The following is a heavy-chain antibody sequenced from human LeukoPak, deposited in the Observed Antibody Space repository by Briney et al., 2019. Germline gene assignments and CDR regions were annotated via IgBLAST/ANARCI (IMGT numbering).Heavy chain of an antibody. D-gene: IGHD6-13*01. Sequence: PGGSLRLSCAASGFTFSSYAMSWVRQAPGKGLEWVSAISGSGGSTYYADSVKGRFTISRDNSKNTLYLQMNSLRAEDTAVYYCAKESSSWYTYKGFFYYYGMDVWGQGTTVTVSS. V-gene: IGHV3-23*01. CDR2: ISGSGGST. CDR1: GFTFSSYA. CDR3: AKESSSWYTYKGFFYYYGMDV. J-gene: IGHJ6*02.